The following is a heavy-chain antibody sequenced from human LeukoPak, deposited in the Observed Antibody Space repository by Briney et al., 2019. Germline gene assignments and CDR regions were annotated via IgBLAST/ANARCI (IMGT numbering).Heavy chain of an antibody. J-gene: IGHJ4*02. CDR3: ARVQSYGYSPDY. CDR2: IYYSGAT. CDR1: GASVSSYY. V-gene: IGHV4-59*02. D-gene: IGHD5-18*01. Sequence: NPSETLSLTCTVSGASVSSYYWSWIRQPPGKGLEWIGYIYYSGATNYNPSLKSRVTISVDTSTNQFSLKLSSVTAADTAVYYCARVQSYGYSPDYWGQGTLVTVSS.